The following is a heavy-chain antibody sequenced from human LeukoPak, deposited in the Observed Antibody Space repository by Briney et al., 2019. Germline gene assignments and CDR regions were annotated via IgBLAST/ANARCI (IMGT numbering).Heavy chain of an antibody. CDR1: GFTFASYA. D-gene: IGHD3-9*01. CDR2: ISSDGTTE. Sequence: GRSLRLSCAGSGFTFASYAVHWVRQAPGKRLEWVAFISSDGTTEHYRDSVKGRFTLSRDNSKNTVYLQMNSLRVEDSALYFCAKDSLIVEPIAGYSNWFDPWGQGTRVTVSS. J-gene: IGHJ5*02. CDR3: AKDSLIVEPIAGYSNWFDP. V-gene: IGHV3-30-3*01.